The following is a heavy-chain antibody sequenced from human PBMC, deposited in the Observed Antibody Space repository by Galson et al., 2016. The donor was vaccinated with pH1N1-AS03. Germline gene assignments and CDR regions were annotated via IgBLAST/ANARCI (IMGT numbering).Heavy chain of an antibody. CDR1: GLSISSGSY. CDR3: ARGLGYCSGKQCFVHFDP. Sequence: ETLSLTCTVSGLSISSGSYWGWIRQSPGKGLEWIGNLYHAANTYYNPSFKTRVTMSVDTSKSQFSLSLRSVTAADTAMYYCARGLGYCSGKQCFVHFDPWGQGIRVTVSS. CDR2: LYHAANT. J-gene: IGHJ5*02. V-gene: IGHV4-38-2*02. D-gene: IGHD2-15*01.